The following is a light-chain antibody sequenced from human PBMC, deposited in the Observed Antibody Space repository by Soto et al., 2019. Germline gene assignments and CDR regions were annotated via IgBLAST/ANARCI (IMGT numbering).Light chain of an antibody. CDR2: AAS. CDR3: QQYHTWPPPSES. CDR1: QTVNNN. Sequence: IVMTQSPATLSVSPGERATLSCRASQTVNNNLAWYQQRPGQAPRLLIYAASTRATGVPARFSGSGSGTEFTLTISSLPSEDFAVYYCQQYHTWPPPSESVGPGTKVDVK. J-gene: IGKJ3*01. V-gene: IGKV3D-15*01.